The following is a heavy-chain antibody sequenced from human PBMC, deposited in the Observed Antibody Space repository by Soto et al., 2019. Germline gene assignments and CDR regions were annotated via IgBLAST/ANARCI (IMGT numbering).Heavy chain of an antibody. J-gene: IGHJ4*02. Sequence: SETLSLTWTVSGGSISSSSYYWGWIRQPPGNGLEWIGSIYYSGSAYYNPSLKSRVTISVDTSKNQFSLKLSSVTAADTAVYYYGSRSNFDYWGQETLVTGSA. CDR1: GGSISSSSYY. CDR2: IYYSGSA. D-gene: IGHD3-10*01. V-gene: IGHV4-39*01. CDR3: GSRSNFDY.